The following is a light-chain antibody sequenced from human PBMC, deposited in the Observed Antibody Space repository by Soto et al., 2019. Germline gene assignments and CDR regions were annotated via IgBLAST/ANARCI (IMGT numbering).Light chain of an antibody. J-gene: IGLJ1*01. V-gene: IGLV2-14*03. CDR1: SSDVGGYNY. CDR3: NSYTSSSTPFV. Sequence: QSALTQPASVSGSPGQSITISCTGTSSDVGGYNYFSWYQQHPGKAPKLIIYDVTNRPSGVSDRFSGSKSGNTASLTISGLQAEDGTDYYCNSYTSSSTPFVFGTGTKLTVL. CDR2: DVT.